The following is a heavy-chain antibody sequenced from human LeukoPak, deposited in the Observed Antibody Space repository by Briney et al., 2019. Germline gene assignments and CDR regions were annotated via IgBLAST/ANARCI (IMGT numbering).Heavy chain of an antibody. CDR3: AREVMDNLRFDY. CDR1: GYTFTSYY. D-gene: IGHD1-14*01. Sequence: GASVKVSCKASGYTFTSYYMHWVRQAPGQGIEWMGIINPSGGDTSYAQKFQGRLTMTRDTSTNTVYMELTSLRSEDTAVYYCAREVMDNLRFDYWGQGTLVTVSS. CDR2: INPSGGDT. J-gene: IGHJ4*02. V-gene: IGHV1-46*01.